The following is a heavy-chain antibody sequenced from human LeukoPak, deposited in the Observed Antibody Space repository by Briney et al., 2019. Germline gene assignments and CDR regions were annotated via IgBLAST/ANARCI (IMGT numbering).Heavy chain of an antibody. CDR2: INHSGST. V-gene: IGHV4-34*01. J-gene: IGHJ4*02. D-gene: IGHD6-19*01. CDR3: AVSSGWYRYYFDY. CDR1: GGSFSGYY. Sequence: SETLSLTCAVYGGSFSGYYWSWIRQPPGKGLEWIGEINHSGSTNYNPSLKSRVTISVDTSKNQFSLKLSSMTAADTAVYYCAVSSGWYRYYFDYWGQGTLVTVSS.